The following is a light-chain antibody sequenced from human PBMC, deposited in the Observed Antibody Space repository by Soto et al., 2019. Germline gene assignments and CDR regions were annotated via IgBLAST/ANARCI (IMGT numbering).Light chain of an antibody. CDR1: SSDVGGSNH. CDR2: DVN. J-gene: IGLJ1*01. CDR3: CSSADTYTSV. V-gene: IGLV2-11*01. Sequence: QSALTQPRSVSGSPGQSVTISCTGVSSDVGGSNHVSWYQHHPGKAPKLMIYDVNKRPSGVPDRFSGSKSGNTASLTISGLQAEDEADYHCCSSADTYTSVFGTGTKVTVL.